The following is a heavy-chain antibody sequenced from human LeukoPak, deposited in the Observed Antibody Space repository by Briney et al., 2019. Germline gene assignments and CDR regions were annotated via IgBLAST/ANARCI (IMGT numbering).Heavy chain of an antibody. Sequence: GGSLRLSCAASGLIFSNYGMHWVRQAPGKGLEWVAVISYDGTNKWYADSVQGRFAISRDNSKNTLYLQMNSLRPEDTAVYYCARDRLLITVAGTVDQWGRGTLVTVSS. V-gene: IGHV3-30*03. CDR2: ISYDGTNK. CDR3: ARDRLLITVAGTVDQ. J-gene: IGHJ4*02. CDR1: GLIFSNYG. D-gene: IGHD6-19*01.